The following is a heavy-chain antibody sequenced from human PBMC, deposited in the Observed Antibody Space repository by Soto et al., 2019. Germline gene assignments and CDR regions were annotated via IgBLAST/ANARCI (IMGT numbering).Heavy chain of an antibody. J-gene: IGHJ5*02. CDR2: ISSSSSYI. Sequence: GGSLRLSCAASGFTFSSYSMNWVRQAPGKGLEWVSSISSSSSYIYYADSVKGRFTISRDNAKNSLYLQMNSLRAEDTAVYYCARDWDLQSTNWFDPWGQGTLVTVSS. CDR3: ARDWDLQSTNWFDP. CDR1: GFTFSSYS. D-gene: IGHD4-4*01. V-gene: IGHV3-21*01.